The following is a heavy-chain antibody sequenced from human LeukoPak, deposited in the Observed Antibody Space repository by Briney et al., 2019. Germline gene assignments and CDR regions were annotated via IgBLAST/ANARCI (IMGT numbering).Heavy chain of an antibody. CDR3: ARGTIYYGSGNYFDY. Sequence: GTSVKVSCKASGFTFTSSAMHWVRQAPGKGLEWVAVISYDGSNKYYADSVKGRFTISRDNSKNTLYLQMNSLRAEDTAVYYCARGTIYYGSGNYFDYWGQGTLVTVSS. CDR1: GFTFTSSA. D-gene: IGHD3-10*01. CDR2: ISYDGSNK. J-gene: IGHJ4*02. V-gene: IGHV3-30*04.